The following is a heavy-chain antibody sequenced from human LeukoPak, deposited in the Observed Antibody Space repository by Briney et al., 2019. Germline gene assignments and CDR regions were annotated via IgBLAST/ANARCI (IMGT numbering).Heavy chain of an antibody. CDR1: GGSISNYY. CDR2: IYYSGNT. Sequence: SGTLSLTCTFSGGSISNYYWSWIRQTPGKGLEWIGYIYYSGNTDYNPSLKSRVTISVDTSKNQFSLKLSSVTAADTATYYCARGYAYGPNYYFDHWGQGTLVTVSS. CDR3: ARGYAYGPNYYFDH. V-gene: IGHV4-59*01. J-gene: IGHJ4*02. D-gene: IGHD5-18*01.